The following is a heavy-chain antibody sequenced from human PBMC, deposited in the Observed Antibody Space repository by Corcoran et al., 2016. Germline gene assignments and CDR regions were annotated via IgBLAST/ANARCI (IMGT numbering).Heavy chain of an antibody. CDR2: IIPIFGTA. J-gene: IGHJ6*02. CDR3: AREGQWFGELSSYYYYGMDV. D-gene: IGHD3-10*01. CDR1: GGTFSSYA. Sequence: QVQLVQSGAEVKKPGSSVKVSCKASGGTFSSYAISWVRQAPGQGLEWMGGIIPIFGTANYAQKFQGRVTITADESTSTAYMELSSLRSEATAVYYCAREGQWFGELSSYYYYGMDVWGQGTTVTVSS. V-gene: IGHV1-69*01.